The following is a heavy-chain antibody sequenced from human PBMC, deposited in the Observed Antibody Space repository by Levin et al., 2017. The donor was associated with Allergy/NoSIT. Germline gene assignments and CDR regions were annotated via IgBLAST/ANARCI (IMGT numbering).Heavy chain of an antibody. CDR1: GGTFSSYA. J-gene: IGHJ6*02. D-gene: IGHD3-22*01. Sequence: SVTVSCKASGGTFSSYAISWVRQAPGQGLEWMGGIIPIFGTTNYAQKFQGRVTITADESTSTAYMELSRLRSEDTAVYYCARRGYDSSGYYYDYYVMEVWGQGTTVTVSS. V-gene: IGHV1-69*13. CDR2: IIPIFGTT. CDR3: ARRGYDSSGYYYDYYVMEV.